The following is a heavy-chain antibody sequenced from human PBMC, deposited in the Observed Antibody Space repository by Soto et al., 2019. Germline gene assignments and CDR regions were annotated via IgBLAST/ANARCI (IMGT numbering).Heavy chain of an antibody. D-gene: IGHD2-21*02. CDR2: IHYSGSI. CDR1: GGSISYEYYR. CDR3: AREDDGGDRDYYGLDV. Sequence: QVQLQQSGPGLVKPSQTLSLTCTVSGGSISYEYYRWTWIRQSPGKGLEWIGYIHYSGSIIYNPSFKSRVTISVDTSKNQFSLQLSSVTAADTAVYFCAREDDGGDRDYYGLDVWGQGTTVTVSS. V-gene: IGHV4-30-4*08. J-gene: IGHJ6*02.